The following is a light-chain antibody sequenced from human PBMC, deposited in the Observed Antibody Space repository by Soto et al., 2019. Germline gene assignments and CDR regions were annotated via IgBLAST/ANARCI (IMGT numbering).Light chain of an antibody. CDR3: QQRSNWPLT. V-gene: IGKV3-11*01. CDR2: DAS. J-gene: IGKJ4*01. CDR1: QSVSSY. Sequence: EIVLTQSPATLSLSPGERATLSCRASQSVSSYLAWYQQKPGQAPRLLIYDASNRATGIPARFSVSGSGTDLTLTISSLEPEDFAVYYCQQRSNWPLTFGGGTKVEIK.